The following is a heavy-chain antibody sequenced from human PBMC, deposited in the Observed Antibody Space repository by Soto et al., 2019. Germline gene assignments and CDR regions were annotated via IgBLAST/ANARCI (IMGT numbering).Heavy chain of an antibody. CDR3: ARDRPPEAGGRFDP. CDR1: GGSISSGGYY. CDR2: IYYSGST. J-gene: IGHJ5*02. Sequence: QVQLQESGPGLVKPSQTLSLTCTVSGGSISSGGYYWSWIRQHPGKGLEWIGYIYYSGSTYYNPSLKSRVTISVDTSKNQFYLKLSSVTAADKAVYYCARDRPPEAGGRFDPWGQGTLVTVSS. D-gene: IGHD1-26*01. V-gene: IGHV4-31*03.